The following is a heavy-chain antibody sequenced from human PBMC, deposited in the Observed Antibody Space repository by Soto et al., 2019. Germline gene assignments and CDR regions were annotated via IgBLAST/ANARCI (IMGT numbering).Heavy chain of an antibody. Sequence: GASVKVSCKASGYTFTSYTMHWVRQAPGQSLEWMGWINAGNGDTKYSQKFQGRVTITRDISASTAYMELSSLRSEDTAVYYCARTGYGYQSGRGWFDPWGQGTLVTVSS. CDR1: GYTFTSYT. J-gene: IGHJ5*02. D-gene: IGHD5-18*01. V-gene: IGHV1-3*01. CDR3: ARTGYGYQSGRGWFDP. CDR2: INAGNGDT.